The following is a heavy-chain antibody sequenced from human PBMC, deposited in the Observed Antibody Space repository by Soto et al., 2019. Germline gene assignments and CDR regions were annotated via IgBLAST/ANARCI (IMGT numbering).Heavy chain of an antibody. Sequence: EVQLLESGGGLVQPGGSLRLSCAASGFTFSSYAMSWVRQAPGKGLEWVSAISGSGGSTYYADSVKGRFTISRDNSKNALYLQMNSLRAEDTAVYYCAKDLDSSSWYWADYYYGMDVWGQGTTVTVSS. J-gene: IGHJ6*02. D-gene: IGHD6-13*01. CDR1: GFTFSSYA. CDR2: ISGSGGST. V-gene: IGHV3-23*01. CDR3: AKDLDSSSWYWADYYYGMDV.